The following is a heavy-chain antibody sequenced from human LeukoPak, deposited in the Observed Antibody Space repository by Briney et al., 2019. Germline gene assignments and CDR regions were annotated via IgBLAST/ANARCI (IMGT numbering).Heavy chain of an antibody. CDR3: ARDRTSYYDSSAYLY. D-gene: IGHD3-22*01. CDR1: GFTFSSYA. J-gene: IGHJ4*02. Sequence: GGSLRLSCTASGFTFSSYAMSWVRQAPGKGLEWVSAIRGSGDTTYYADSVKGRFTISRDNSKNTLFLQMSGLRADDTAVYYCARDRTSYYDSSAYLYWGQGTLVTVSS. CDR2: IRGSGDTT. V-gene: IGHV3-23*01.